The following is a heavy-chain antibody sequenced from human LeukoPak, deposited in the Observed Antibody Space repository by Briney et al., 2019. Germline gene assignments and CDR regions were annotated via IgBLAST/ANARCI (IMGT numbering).Heavy chain of an antibody. J-gene: IGHJ4*02. CDR1: GFTFSSYW. D-gene: IGHD3-10*01. V-gene: IGHV3-7*01. Sequence: GGSLRLSCAASGFTFSSYWMSWVRQAPGKGLEWVANINQYGSEKYYVDSVKGRFTISRDNAKNSLYLQMNSLRAEDTAVYYCARSITMVRGVTHPFDYWGQGTLVTVSS. CDR3: ARSITMVRGVTHPFDY. CDR2: INQYGSEK.